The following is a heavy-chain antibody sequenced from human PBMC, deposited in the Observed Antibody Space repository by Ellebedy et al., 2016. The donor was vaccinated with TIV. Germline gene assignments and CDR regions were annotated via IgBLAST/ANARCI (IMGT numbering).Heavy chain of an antibody. CDR1: GYTFTGYY. V-gene: IGHV1-2*02. Sequence: AASVQVSCKASGYTFTGYYMYWVRQAPGQGLEWMGWINADSGGTNYAQKFQGRVTVTRDTSINTAYMELSRLRSDDTAVYYCARDDYDILGGSNWFDPWGQGTLVTVSS. CDR3: ARDDYDILGGSNWFDP. J-gene: IGHJ5*02. CDR2: INADSGGT. D-gene: IGHD3-9*01.